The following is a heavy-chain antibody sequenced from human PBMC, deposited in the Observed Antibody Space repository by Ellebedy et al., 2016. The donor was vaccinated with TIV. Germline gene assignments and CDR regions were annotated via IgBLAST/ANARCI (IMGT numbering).Heavy chain of an antibody. CDR2: ISGDGSAT. CDR1: GFTFTGFS. Sequence: PGGSLRLSCAASGFTFTGFSLSWVRQAPGKGLEWVSLISGDGSATSYADSEKGRFTVSRDNSKNSLYMQMNSLRTEDTAFYYCAKDFFMGLSAAGLLNYWGQGTLVTVSS. V-gene: IGHV3-43*02. CDR3: AKDFFMGLSAAGLLNY. D-gene: IGHD6-13*01. J-gene: IGHJ4*02.